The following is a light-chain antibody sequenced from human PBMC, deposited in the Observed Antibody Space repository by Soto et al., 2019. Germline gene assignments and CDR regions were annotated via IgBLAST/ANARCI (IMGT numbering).Light chain of an antibody. CDR3: LQQNSYSWA. Sequence: IQMTESPSSLSASVGHTVTITCGASQGIKSYLSWYQQKPGKAPKSLIYVASSLQSGVPSRFSGSVSGTEGTLTISSLQPEDGATYYCLQQNSYSWAFGQGTKVDIK. V-gene: IGKV1-17*01. J-gene: IGKJ1*01. CDR1: QGIKSY. CDR2: VAS.